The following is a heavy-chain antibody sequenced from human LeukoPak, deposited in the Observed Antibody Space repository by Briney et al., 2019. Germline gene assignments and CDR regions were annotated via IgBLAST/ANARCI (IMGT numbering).Heavy chain of an antibody. CDR3: VGVWYSGSSPRWYYLDY. Sequence: GGSLRLSCTASGFAFSSNYMSWVRQAPGKGLECVSVIHTGDSTYYADSVKGRFTISRDNSKKTVFLQMNSLRAEDTAVYYCVGVWYSGSSPRWYYLDYWGQGALVTDSS. CDR1: GFAFSSNY. J-gene: IGHJ4*02. CDR2: IHTGDST. V-gene: IGHV3-53*01. D-gene: IGHD1-26*01.